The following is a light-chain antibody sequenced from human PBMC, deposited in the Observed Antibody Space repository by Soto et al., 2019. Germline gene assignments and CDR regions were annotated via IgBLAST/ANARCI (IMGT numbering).Light chain of an antibody. CDR3: QSYDSSLEVV. V-gene: IGLV1-40*01. CDR1: SSNIGAGYD. CDR2: GNS. Sequence: QSALTQPPSVSGAPGQRVTISCTGSSSNIGAGYDVHWYQQLPGTAPKLLIYGNSNRPSGVPDRFSGSKSGTSASLAITGLQAEDEADYYCQSYDSSLEVVFGGGTQLTVL. J-gene: IGLJ2*01.